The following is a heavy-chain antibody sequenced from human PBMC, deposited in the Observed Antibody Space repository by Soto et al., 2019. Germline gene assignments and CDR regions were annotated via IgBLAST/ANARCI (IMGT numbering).Heavy chain of an antibody. D-gene: IGHD4-17*01. J-gene: IGHJ4*02. CDR1: GGTFSSYA. CDR3: ASLINGDYVEPLFDY. Sequence: ASVKVSCKASGGTFSSYAISWVRQAPGQGLEWMGGIIPIFGTANYAQKFQGRVTITADESTSTAYMELSSLRSEDTAVYYCASLINGDYVEPLFDYWGQGTLVTVSS. CDR2: IIPIFGTA. V-gene: IGHV1-69*01.